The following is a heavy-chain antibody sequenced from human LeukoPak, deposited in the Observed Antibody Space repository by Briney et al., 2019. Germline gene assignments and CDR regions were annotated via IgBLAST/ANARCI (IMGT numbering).Heavy chain of an antibody. CDR2: ISSSGSTI. Sequence: GGSLRLSCAASGFTFSDYYMSWIRQAPGKGLEWVSYISSSGSTIYYADFVKGRFTISRDNSKNTLYLQMNSLRAEDTAVYYCAKEGNRITSDYWGQGTLVTVSS. J-gene: IGHJ4*02. V-gene: IGHV3-11*01. CDR1: GFTFSDYY. CDR3: AKEGNRITSDY. D-gene: IGHD3-10*01.